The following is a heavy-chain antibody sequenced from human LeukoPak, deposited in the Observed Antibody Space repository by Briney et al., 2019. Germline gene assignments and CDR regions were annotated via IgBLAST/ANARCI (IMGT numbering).Heavy chain of an antibody. J-gene: IGHJ4*02. CDR1: GYTFTGYY. CDR3: ARDQESGYSYGSFDY. V-gene: IGHV1-2*02. D-gene: IGHD5-18*01. Sequence: GASVKVSCKASGYTFTGYYMHWVRQAPGQGPEWMGWINPNSGGTNYAQKFQGRVTMTRDTSISTAYMELSRLRSDDTAVYYCARDQESGYSYGSFDYWGQGTLVTVSS. CDR2: INPNSGGT.